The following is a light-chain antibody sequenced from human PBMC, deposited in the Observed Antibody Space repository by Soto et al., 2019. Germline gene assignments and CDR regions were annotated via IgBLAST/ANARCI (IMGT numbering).Light chain of an antibody. CDR3: QQHDTSPWT. Sequence: EIVLTQSPGTLSLSPGERATLSCRASQSISTSYLAIAWYQQKPGQPPRLLIYGASSRATGIPDRFGGSGSATDFTLTISRLEPEDFAVYYCQQHDTSPWTFGQGTRVEIK. V-gene: IGKV3-20*01. CDR1: QSISTSY. J-gene: IGKJ1*01. CDR2: GAS.